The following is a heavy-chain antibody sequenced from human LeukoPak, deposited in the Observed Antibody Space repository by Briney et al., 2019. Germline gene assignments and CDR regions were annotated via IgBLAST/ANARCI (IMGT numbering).Heavy chain of an antibody. V-gene: IGHV3-66*01. CDR3: ASIPMTTDDY. Sequence: GGSLRLSCAASGFTVSSNYMSWVRQAPGKGLEWASVIYSGGSTYYADSVKGRFTISGDNSKNTLYLQMNSLRAEDTAVYYCASIPMTTDDYWGQGTLVTVSS. CDR1: GFTVSSNY. J-gene: IGHJ4*02. CDR2: IYSGGST. D-gene: IGHD4-17*01.